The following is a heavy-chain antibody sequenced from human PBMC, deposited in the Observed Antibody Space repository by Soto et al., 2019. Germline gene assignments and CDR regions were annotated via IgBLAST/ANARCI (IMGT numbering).Heavy chain of an antibody. CDR1: GGSISSYY. Sequence: QVQLQESGPGLVKPSETLSLTCTVSGGSISSYYWSWIRRPPGKGLEWIGYIYYSGSTNYNPSLKSRVTILLDTSKSQFSLKLSSVTAADTAVYYCARHLGYGSINGGYPWFDPWGQGTLVTVSS. J-gene: IGHJ5*02. D-gene: IGHD2-2*01. CDR3: ARHLGYGSINGGYPWFDP. V-gene: IGHV4-59*08. CDR2: IYYSGST.